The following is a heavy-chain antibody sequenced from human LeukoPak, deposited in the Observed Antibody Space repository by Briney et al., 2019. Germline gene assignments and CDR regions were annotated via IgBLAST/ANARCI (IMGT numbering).Heavy chain of an antibody. Sequence: PGGSLRLSCAASGFTVSSNDMTWVRQAPGKGLEWVANIREDGTEKNYVDSVKGRFTISRDNAKNSLFLQMSNLRDDDTAIYYCARHVGISFWGQGTLVTVSS. CDR2: IREDGTEK. CDR3: ARHVGISF. D-gene: IGHD7-27*01. CDR1: GFTVSSND. J-gene: IGHJ4*02. V-gene: IGHV3-7*01.